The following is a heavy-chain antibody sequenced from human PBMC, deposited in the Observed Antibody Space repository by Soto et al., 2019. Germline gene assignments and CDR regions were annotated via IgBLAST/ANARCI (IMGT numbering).Heavy chain of an antibody. Sequence: GGSLRLSCAASGFTFSSYGMHWVRQAPGKGLEWVAVISYDGSNKYYADSVKGRFTISRDNSKNTLYLQMNSLRAEDTAVYYCAKDAYDFWSGYYTDYWGQGTLVTVSS. V-gene: IGHV3-30*18. CDR3: AKDAYDFWSGYYTDY. CDR2: ISYDGSNK. D-gene: IGHD3-3*01. J-gene: IGHJ4*02. CDR1: GFTFSSYG.